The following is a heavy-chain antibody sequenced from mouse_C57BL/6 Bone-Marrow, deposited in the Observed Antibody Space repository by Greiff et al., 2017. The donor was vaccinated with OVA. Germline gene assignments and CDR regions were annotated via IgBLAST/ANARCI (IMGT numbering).Heavy chain of an antibody. CDR3: AKEVYYSNWYFDV. D-gene: IGHD2-5*01. J-gene: IGHJ1*03. Sequence: VKLQQPGAELVKPGASVKLSCKASGYTFTSYWMHWVKQRPGQGLEWIGMIHPNSGSTNYNEKFKSKATLTVDKSSSTAYMQLSSLTSEDSAVYYCAKEVYYSNWYFDVWGTGTTVTVSS. V-gene: IGHV1-64*01. CDR2: IHPNSGST. CDR1: GYTFTSYW.